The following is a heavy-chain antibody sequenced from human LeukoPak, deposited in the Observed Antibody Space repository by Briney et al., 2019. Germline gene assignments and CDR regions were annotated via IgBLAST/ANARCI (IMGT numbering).Heavy chain of an antibody. CDR3: ARDPRGPAGYDSPARDTFDY. CDR1: GGSFSGFY. J-gene: IGHJ4*02. V-gene: IGHV3-30*03. Sequence: LSLTCAVYGGSFSGFYWSWVRQTPGKGLEWVAVIFYDGTIQYYSDSVRGRLIVSRDNPKNTLYLQMNNLRAEDTAVYYCARDPRGPAGYDSPARDTFDYWGQGTLVTVSS. CDR2: IFYDGTIQ. D-gene: IGHD3-22*01.